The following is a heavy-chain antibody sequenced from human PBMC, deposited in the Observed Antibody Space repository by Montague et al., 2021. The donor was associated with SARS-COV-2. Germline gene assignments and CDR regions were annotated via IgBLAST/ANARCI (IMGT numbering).Heavy chain of an antibody. Sequence: SETLSLTCAVYGGSFSGYYWSWIRQPPGKGLEWIGGINHSGSTNYNPSLKSRVTISVDTSKNQFSLKLSSVTAADTARYYCARAQNICFIANCVNYFDLWGLGALVTVSS. CDR2: INHSGST. J-gene: IGHJ4*02. V-gene: IGHV4-34*01. D-gene: IGHD2-15*01. CDR1: GGSFSGYY. CDR3: ARAQNICFIANCVNYFDL.